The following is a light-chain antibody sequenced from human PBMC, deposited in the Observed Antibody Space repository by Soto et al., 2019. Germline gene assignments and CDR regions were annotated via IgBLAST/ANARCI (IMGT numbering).Light chain of an antibody. CDR3: SSYAGSNSPGV. CDR2: DVS. V-gene: IGLV2-8*01. Sequence: QSALTQPPSASGSPGQSVTISCTGTSSDVGGYNCVSWYQQHPGKAPKLIIYDVSKRPSGVPDRFSGSKSGNTASLTVSGLQAEDEADYYCSSYAGSNSPGVFGGGTKLTVL. J-gene: IGLJ3*02. CDR1: SSDVGGYNC.